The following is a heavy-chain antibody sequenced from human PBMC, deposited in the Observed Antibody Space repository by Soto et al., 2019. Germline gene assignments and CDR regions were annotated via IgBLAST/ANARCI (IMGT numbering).Heavy chain of an antibody. V-gene: IGHV1-69*02. D-gene: IGHD2-2*01. CDR1: GGTFSSYT. CDR2: IIPILGIA. CDR3: ARGPLIGYCSSTSCYFDY. J-gene: IGHJ4*02. Sequence: VKVSCKASGGTFSSYTISWVRQAPGQGLEWMGRIIPILGIANYAQKFQGRVTITADKSTSTAYMELSSLRSEDTAVYYCARGPLIGYCSSTSCYFDYWGQGTLVTVSS.